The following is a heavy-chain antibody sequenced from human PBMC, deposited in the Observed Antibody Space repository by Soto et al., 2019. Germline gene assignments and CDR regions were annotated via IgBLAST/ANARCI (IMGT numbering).Heavy chain of an antibody. D-gene: IGHD2-2*01. J-gene: IGHJ5*01. V-gene: IGHV4-31*03. CDR1: GVYISSVGYC. CDR2: IYYSGST. Sequence: TVSGVYISSVGYCWSWISKHPGKGLEGIGYIYYSGSTYYNPSLKSRVTIAVDTSKNQFSLKLSSVTAADTAVYYCARIVVPAVRDGGVWFDS. CDR3: ARIVVPAVRDGGVWFDS.